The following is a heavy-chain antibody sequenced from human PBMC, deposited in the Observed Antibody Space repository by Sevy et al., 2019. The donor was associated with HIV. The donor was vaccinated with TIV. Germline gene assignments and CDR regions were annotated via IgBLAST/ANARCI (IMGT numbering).Heavy chain of an antibody. D-gene: IGHD4-17*01. J-gene: IGHJ4*02. CDR2: IYWDDNK. Sequence: SGPTLVNPTQTLTLTCTFSGFSLSTSGVGVGWIRQPPGKALEWLALIYWDDNKRYSPSLRSRLTITKDTSKNQVVLTMTNMDPVDTATYYCAHSLYGDYIGGYFDYRGQGTLVTVFS. V-gene: IGHV2-5*02. CDR1: GFSLSTSGVG. CDR3: AHSLYGDYIGGYFDY.